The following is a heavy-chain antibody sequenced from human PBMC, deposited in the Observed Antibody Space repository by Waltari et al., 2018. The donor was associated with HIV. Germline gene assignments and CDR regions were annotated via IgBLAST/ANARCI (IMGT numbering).Heavy chain of an antibody. CDR1: GFTIGDYA. V-gene: IGHV3-49*03. Sequence: EVQLVESGGGLVQPGRSLRLSCTTSGFTIGDYAMGWFRQAPGKGLDWIGFIRGKVAGGTTEYAASVKGRFTISRDDSNSIVFLQMDSLKTEDTAMYYCSRDNPQWDYWGQGTLVTVSS. D-gene: IGHD2-8*01. J-gene: IGHJ4*02. CDR2: IRGKVAGGTT. CDR3: SRDNPQWDY.